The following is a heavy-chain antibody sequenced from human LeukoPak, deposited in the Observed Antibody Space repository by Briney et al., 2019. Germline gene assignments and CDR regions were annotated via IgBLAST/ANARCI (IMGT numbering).Heavy chain of an antibody. V-gene: IGHV4-39*07. D-gene: IGHD2-21*02. Sequence: RPSETLSLTCTVSGGSISSSSYYWGWIRQPPGKGLEWIGSIYYSGSTYYNPSLKSRVTISVDTSKNQFSLKLSSVTAADTAVYYCARQGVATAIDYWGQGTLVTVSS. CDR3: ARQGVATAIDY. CDR1: GGSISSSSYY. J-gene: IGHJ4*02. CDR2: IYYSGST.